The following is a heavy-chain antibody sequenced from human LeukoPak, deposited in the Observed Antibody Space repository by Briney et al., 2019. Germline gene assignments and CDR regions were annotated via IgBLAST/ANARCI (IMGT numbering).Heavy chain of an antibody. J-gene: IGHJ3*02. CDR3: AKQPNDYVWGSYRRDAFDI. CDR1: GFTFSSCA. D-gene: IGHD3-16*02. CDR2: ISGSGGST. V-gene: IGHV3-23*01. Sequence: PGGSLRLSCAASGFTFSSCAMSWVRQAPGKGLEWVSAISGSGGSTYYADSVKGRFTISRDNSKNTLYLQMNSLRAEDTAVYYCAKQPNDYVWGSYRRDAFDIWGQGTMVTVSS.